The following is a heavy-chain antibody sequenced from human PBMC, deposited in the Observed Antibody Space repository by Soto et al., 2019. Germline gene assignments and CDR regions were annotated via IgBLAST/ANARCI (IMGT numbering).Heavy chain of an antibody. CDR1: GGTFSNYP. D-gene: IGHD1-1*01. CDR3: ARPRTVATTKEYDY. J-gene: IGHJ4*02. V-gene: IGHV1-69*13. CDR2: IIPIFGTV. Sequence: SVKVSCKASGGTFSNYPFTWVRQAPGQGLEWMGGIIPIFGTVTYAQKFQGRATISADESTSTAYMEMSDLTSEDTAVYYCARPRTVATTKEYDYWGQGTLVTVSS.